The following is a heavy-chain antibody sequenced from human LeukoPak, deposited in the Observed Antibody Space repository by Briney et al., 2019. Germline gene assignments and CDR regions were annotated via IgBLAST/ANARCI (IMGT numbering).Heavy chain of an antibody. CDR2: INHSGSI. D-gene: IGHD6-19*01. CDR3: TRGGGSGWYLDY. Sequence: SETLSLTCAVYGESFSGYYWSWIRQPPGKGLEWIGEINHSGSINYNPSLKSRVTISVDTSKNQFSLKLSSVTAADTAMYYCTRGGGSGWYLDYWGQGALVTVPS. CDR1: GESFSGYY. J-gene: IGHJ4*02. V-gene: IGHV4-34*01.